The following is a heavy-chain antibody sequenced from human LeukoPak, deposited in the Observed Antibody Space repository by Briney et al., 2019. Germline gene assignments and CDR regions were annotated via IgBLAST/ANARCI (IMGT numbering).Heavy chain of an antibody. D-gene: IGHD3/OR15-3a*01. Sequence: PGRSLRLSCAASGFTFSSYAMHWVRQAPGKGLEWVAVISYDGSNKYYADSVKGRFTISRDNSKNTLYLQMNSLRAEDTAVFFCARGTEGLFDYWGQGTLVTVSS. CDR3: ARGTEGLFDY. V-gene: IGHV3-30-3*01. CDR1: GFTFSSYA. J-gene: IGHJ4*02. CDR2: ISYDGSNK.